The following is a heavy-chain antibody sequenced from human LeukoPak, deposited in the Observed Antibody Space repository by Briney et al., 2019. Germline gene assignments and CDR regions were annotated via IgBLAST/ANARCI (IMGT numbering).Heavy chain of an antibody. Sequence: ASVKVSCKASGYTFTGYGISWVRQAPGQGLEWMGIINPSGGSGSYAQNFQGRVTMTRDTSTSTVYMELSSLRSEDTAVYYCAREIRSLRHFDYWGQGTLVTVSS. V-gene: IGHV1-46*01. J-gene: IGHJ4*02. CDR2: INPSGGSG. D-gene: IGHD3-10*01. CDR1: GYTFTGYG. CDR3: AREIRSLRHFDY.